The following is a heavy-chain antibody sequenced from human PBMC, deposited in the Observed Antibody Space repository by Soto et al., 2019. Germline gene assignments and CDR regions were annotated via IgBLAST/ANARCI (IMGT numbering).Heavy chain of an antibody. J-gene: IGHJ4*02. V-gene: IGHV4-61*05. CDR2: IYYSGLT. CDR1: GGSISSTGYY. CDR3: ASHSSHWPFFDF. Sequence: SETLSLTCTVSGGSISSTGYYWGWIRQPPGKGLEWIGCIYYSGLTNYNPSLNSRVTISVDTSKNQFSLKLSSVTAAYTAVYYCASHSSHWPFFDFWGQGTLVTVSS. D-gene: IGHD6-13*01.